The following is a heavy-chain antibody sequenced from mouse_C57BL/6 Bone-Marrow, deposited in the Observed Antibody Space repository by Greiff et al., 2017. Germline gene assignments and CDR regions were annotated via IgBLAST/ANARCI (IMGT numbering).Heavy chain of an antibody. CDR1: GYTFTSYT. D-gene: IGHD2-4*01. Sequence: QVQLQQSGAELARPGASVKMSCKASGYTFTSYTLHWVKQRPGQGLEWIGYINPSSGYTKYNQKFKDKATLTADKSSSTAYMQLSRLTSEDSAVYYCARRSYDYGFAYWGQGNLVTVSA. CDR3: ARRSYDYGFAY. V-gene: IGHV1-4*01. CDR2: INPSSGYT. J-gene: IGHJ3*01.